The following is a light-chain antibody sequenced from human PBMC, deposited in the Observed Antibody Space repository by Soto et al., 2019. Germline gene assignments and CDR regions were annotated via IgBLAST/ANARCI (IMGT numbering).Light chain of an antibody. CDR2: GAS. CDR1: QSVTTSF. Sequence: EIVLTQSPGTLYLSPGEGATLSCSASQSVTTSFLAWYQQKPGQAPSLLIYGASSRATGIPDRFRGGGSGTDFTLTITRLEPEDLAVYYCQQYGSSPTFGGGTKVEIK. V-gene: IGKV3-20*01. CDR3: QQYGSSPT. J-gene: IGKJ4*01.